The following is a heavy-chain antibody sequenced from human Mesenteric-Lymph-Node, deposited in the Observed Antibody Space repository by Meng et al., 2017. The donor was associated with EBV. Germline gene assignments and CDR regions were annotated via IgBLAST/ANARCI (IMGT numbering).Heavy chain of an antibody. CDR3: ARGKTVGRSPWFDP. Sequence: QVHLQQGVEVLLKPSETLSLTCAVLGGSFSGYYWTWIRQSPGKGLEWIGESNQSGSTSYNPSLKSRVTISVDTSQNQFSLKLSSVTAADTAVYYCARGKTVGRSPWFDPWGQGTLVTVAS. V-gene: IGHV4-34*01. CDR1: GGSFSGYY. D-gene: IGHD4-11*01. CDR2: SNQSGST. J-gene: IGHJ5*02.